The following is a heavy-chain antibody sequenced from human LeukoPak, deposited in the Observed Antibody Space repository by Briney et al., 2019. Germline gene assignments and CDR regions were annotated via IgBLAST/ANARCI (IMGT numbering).Heavy chain of an antibody. V-gene: IGHV3-30*14. D-gene: IGHD1-14*01. Sequence: PGGSVKLSCAASGFTFSSYAMHWVRQAPGKGLEWVAVISYDGSNKYYADSVKGRFTISRDNSKNTLYLEMNSLSPDDTAVYYCARGVEPLAANTLAYWGQGTLVTVSS. CDR1: GFTFSSYA. J-gene: IGHJ4*02. CDR2: ISYDGSNK. CDR3: ARGVEPLAANTLAY.